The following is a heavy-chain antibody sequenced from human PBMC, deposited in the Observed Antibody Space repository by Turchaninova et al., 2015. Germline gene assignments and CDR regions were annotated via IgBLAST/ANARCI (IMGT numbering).Heavy chain of an antibody. Sequence: GQLVGSGGGVVVAGGSLRRHRSSFVFTFSIYDRHWDRQAAGKGVELVALISYDGSNRYYAASVKCRFTISRDNSKNTMFLQVNSLRPEDTALYYCAKDRIRGWTGWAFDYWGQGTLVTVAS. D-gene: IGHD6-19*01. CDR2: ISYDGSNR. CDR1: VFTFSIYD. V-gene: IGHV3-30-3*02. CDR3: AKDRIRGWTGWAFDY. J-gene: IGHJ4*02.